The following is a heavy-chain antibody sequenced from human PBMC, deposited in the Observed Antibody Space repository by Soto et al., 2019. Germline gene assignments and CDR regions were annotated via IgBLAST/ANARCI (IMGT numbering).Heavy chain of an antibody. J-gene: IGHJ6*02. Sequence: PSETLSLTCPVSGGSVSSGSYYWSWIRQPPGKGLEWIGYIYYSGSTNYNPSLKSRVTISVDTSKNQFSLKLSSVTAADTAVYYCARAAAGTPYYYYYYGMDVWGQGTTVTVSS. CDR2: IYYSGST. V-gene: IGHV4-61*01. CDR3: ARAAAGTPYYYYYYGMDV. D-gene: IGHD6-13*01. CDR1: GGSVSSGSYY.